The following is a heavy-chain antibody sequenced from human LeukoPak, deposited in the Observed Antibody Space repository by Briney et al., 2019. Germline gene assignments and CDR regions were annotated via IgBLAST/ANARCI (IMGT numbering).Heavy chain of an antibody. CDR2: IYYSGST. Sequence: PGGSLTLSCEDSGFTFRSYEMNWVRQAPGKGLEWIGTIYYSGSTCYNPSLKSRITISVDTSKNQFSLKMRSVTAADTAVYYCARVIRKYGDYDYYYYYYMDVWGKGTTVTISS. CDR1: GFTFRSYE. CDR3: ARVIRKYGDYDYYYYYYMDV. D-gene: IGHD4-17*01. V-gene: IGHV4-59*08. J-gene: IGHJ6*03.